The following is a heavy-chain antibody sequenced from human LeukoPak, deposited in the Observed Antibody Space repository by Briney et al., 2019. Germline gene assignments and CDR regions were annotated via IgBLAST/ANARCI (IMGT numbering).Heavy chain of an antibody. D-gene: IGHD6-6*01. CDR2: INHSGST. V-gene: IGHV4-34*01. J-gene: IGHJ6*03. CDR3: ARSTYSSSSSYYYYMDV. CDR1: GGSFSGYY. Sequence: SETLSLTCAVYGGSFSGYYWSWIRQPPGKGLEWIGEINHSGSTNYNPSLKSRVTISVDTSKNQFSLRLSSVTAADTAVYYCARSTYSSSSSYYYYMDVWGKGTTVTVSS.